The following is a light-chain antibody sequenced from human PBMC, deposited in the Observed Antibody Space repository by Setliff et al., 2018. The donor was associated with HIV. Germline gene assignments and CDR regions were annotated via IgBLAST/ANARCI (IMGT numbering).Light chain of an antibody. J-gene: IGKJ4*01. V-gene: IGKV3D-15*01. CDR2: GAS. CDR1: QSVSNN. Sequence: TLSVSPGKRATLSCRASQSVSNNLAWYQQKPGQAPRLLIYGASTRATGIPARFSGSGSGTDFTLTISSLQSEDFAVYYCQQYNDWPLTFGGGTKVDIK. CDR3: QQYNDWPLT.